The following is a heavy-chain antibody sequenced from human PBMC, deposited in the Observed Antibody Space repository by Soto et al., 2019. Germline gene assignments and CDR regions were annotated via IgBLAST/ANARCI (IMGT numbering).Heavy chain of an antibody. V-gene: IGHV1-69*02. Sequence: QVQLVQSGAEVKKPGSSVKVSCKASGGTFSSYTISWVRQAPGQGLEWMGRIIPILGIANYAQKFQCRVTITADKSTSTAYMELSSLRSEDTAVYHCARRPHESSGLGAFDIWGQGTMVTVSS. CDR1: GGTFSSYT. CDR3: ARRPHESSGLGAFDI. J-gene: IGHJ3*02. D-gene: IGHD3-22*01. CDR2: IIPILGIA.